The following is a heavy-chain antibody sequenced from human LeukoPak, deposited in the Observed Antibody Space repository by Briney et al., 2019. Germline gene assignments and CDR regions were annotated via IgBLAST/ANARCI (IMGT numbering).Heavy chain of an antibody. D-gene: IGHD2-8*01. Sequence: ASVKVSCKASGYTFTGYYIHWVRQAPGQGLEWMGWIDPGSGGTNFALKFQGRVTMTRDTSISTAYMELTRLRSDDTAVYYCARGGLRVMVYRLYYMDVWGKGTTVTVSS. CDR2: IDPGSGGT. CDR3: ARGGLRVMVYRLYYMDV. V-gene: IGHV1-2*02. CDR1: GYTFTGYY. J-gene: IGHJ6*03.